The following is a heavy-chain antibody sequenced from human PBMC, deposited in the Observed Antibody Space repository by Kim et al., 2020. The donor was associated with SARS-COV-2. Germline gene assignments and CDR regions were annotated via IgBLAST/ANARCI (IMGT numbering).Heavy chain of an antibody. Sequence: GGSLRLSCAASGFTFSSYWMHWVRQAPGKGLVWVSRINSDGSSTSYADSVKGRFTISRDNAKNTLYLQMNSLRAEDTAVYYCAKQEYSSSSADFDYWGQGTLVTVSS. J-gene: IGHJ4*02. CDR3: AKQEYSSSSADFDY. V-gene: IGHV3-74*01. D-gene: IGHD6-6*01. CDR1: GFTFSSYW. CDR2: INSDGSST.